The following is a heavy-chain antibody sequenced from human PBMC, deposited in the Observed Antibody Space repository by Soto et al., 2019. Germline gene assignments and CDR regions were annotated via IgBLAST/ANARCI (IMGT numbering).Heavy chain of an antibody. CDR2: ISYDGSNK. D-gene: IGHD3-22*01. CDR3: ARGYLSYYYDSSGLFMDV. CDR1: GYTFSRYA. J-gene: IGHJ6*02. V-gene: IGHV3-30-3*01. Sequence: QVQLVESGGGVVQPGRSLRLSCAASGYTFSRYAMHWVHQAQGKVMERVAVISYDGSNKYYADSVKGRFTISRDNSKNTLYLQMNSLRAEDTAVYYCARGYLSYYYDSSGLFMDVWGQGTTVTVSS.